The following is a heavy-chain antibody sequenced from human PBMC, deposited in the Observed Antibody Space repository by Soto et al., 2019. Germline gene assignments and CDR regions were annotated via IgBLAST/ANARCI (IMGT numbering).Heavy chain of an antibody. J-gene: IGHJ5*02. CDR1: GFTFSHAW. Sequence: PGGSLRLSCAASGFTFSHAWMSWVRQAPGKGLEWVGRIKSKADGETKDYGAPVRGRFTISRDDAKDTLYLQMNSLRIEDTAGYYCCVVKRLDQYSTSGYWFDPWGPGTLVTVSS. CDR2: IKSKADGETK. V-gene: IGHV3-15*01. D-gene: IGHD2-21*01. CDR3: CVVKRLDQYSTSGYWFDP.